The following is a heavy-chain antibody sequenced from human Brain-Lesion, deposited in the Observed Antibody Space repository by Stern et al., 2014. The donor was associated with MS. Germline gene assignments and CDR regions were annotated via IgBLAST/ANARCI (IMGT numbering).Heavy chain of an antibody. J-gene: IGHJ4*02. CDR3: ARHDSVPRPSQLYSARDRGPGYFDY. D-gene: IGHD1-26*01. V-gene: IGHV4-39*01. Sequence: VQLVESGPGLVKPSETLSLTCTVSGGSISSSTYYWAWIRQPPGKGLVWIGNIYYSGFTYYNPSLKSRVTISVDMSKNQFSLKLSSVTAADTAFYYCARHDSVPRPSQLYSARDRGPGYFDYWGQGTLVTVSS. CDR2: IYYSGFT. CDR1: GGSISSSTYY.